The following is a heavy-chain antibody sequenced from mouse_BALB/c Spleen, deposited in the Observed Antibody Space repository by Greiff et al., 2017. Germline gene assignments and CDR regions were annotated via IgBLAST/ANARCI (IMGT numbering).Heavy chain of an antibody. CDR1: GYAFSSSW. Sequence: QVQLKESGPELVKPGASVKISCKASGYAFSSSWMNWVKQRPGQGLEWIGRIYPGDGDTNYNGKFKGKATLTADKSSSTAYMQLSSLTSVDSAVYFCARSGDTMAYFDYWGQGTTLTVSS. D-gene: IGHD1-1*02. V-gene: IGHV1-82*01. CDR2: IYPGDGDT. J-gene: IGHJ2*01. CDR3: ARSGDTMAYFDY.